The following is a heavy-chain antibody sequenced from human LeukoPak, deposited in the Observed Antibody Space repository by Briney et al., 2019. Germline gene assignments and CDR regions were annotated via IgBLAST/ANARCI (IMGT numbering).Heavy chain of an antibody. V-gene: IGHV4-39*01. J-gene: IGHJ4*02. D-gene: IGHD5-24*01. CDR1: GFTFSSYA. CDR3: ASADGYKIDY. CDR2: IYYGGST. Sequence: GSLRLSCAASGFTFSSYAMHWIRQPPGKGLEWIGNIYYGGSTYYNPSLKSRVSISVDTSNNQFSLKVSSVTAADTAVYYCASADGYKIDYWGQGTLVTVSS.